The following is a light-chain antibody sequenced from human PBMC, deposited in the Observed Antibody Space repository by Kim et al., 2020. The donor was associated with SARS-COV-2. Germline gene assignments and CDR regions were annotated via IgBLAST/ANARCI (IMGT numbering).Light chain of an antibody. CDR3: ETWDSSLTVAV. Sequence: GQKVTISCSGGFSNVGNNYVSWYQQFPGTAPKLVIYDNNKRPSGIPDRFSGSKSGTSATLGITGLQTGDEADYYCETWDSSLTVAVFGGGTKVTVL. V-gene: IGLV1-51*01. CDR2: DNN. CDR1: FSNVGNNY. J-gene: IGLJ3*02.